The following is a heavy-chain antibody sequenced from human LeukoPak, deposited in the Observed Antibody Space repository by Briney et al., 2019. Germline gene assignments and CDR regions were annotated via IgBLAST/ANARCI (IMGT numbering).Heavy chain of an antibody. Sequence: SETLSLTCTVSGVSMSSSPYYWGWIRQPPGKGLEWIGSIYYSGSTYYNPSLKSRVTISVDTSINQFSLKLTSVTAADTAVYYCAKSGGYGLIDYWGQGTLVTVSS. V-gene: IGHV4-39*01. J-gene: IGHJ4*02. D-gene: IGHD1-26*01. CDR2: IYYSGST. CDR1: GVSMSSSPYY. CDR3: AKSGGYGLIDY.